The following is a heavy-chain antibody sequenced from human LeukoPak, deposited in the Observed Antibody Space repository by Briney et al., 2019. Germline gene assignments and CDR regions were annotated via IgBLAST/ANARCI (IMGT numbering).Heavy chain of an antibody. CDR2: ISAYNGNT. V-gene: IGHV1-18*01. Sequence: ASVKVSCKASGYIFTNYGISWVRQAPGQGLEWMGWISAYNGNTNYAQKVQGRVTMTTETSTSTAYMELRSLRSDDTAVYYCARDTYCSGGSCYSNYFDYWGQGTLVTVSS. D-gene: IGHD2-15*01. CDR3: ARDTYCSGGSCYSNYFDY. CDR1: GYIFTNYG. J-gene: IGHJ4*02.